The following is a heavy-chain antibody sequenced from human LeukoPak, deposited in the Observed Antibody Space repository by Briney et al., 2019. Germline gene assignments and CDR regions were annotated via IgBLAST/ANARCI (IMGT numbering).Heavy chain of an antibody. CDR3: AICPPPDWYYFDY. Sequence: SVEVSCKASGGTFSSYAISWVRQAPGQGLEWMGGIIPIFATANYAQKFQGRVTITTDESTSTAYMELSSLRSEDTAVYYCAICPPPDWYYFDYWGQGTLVTVSS. D-gene: IGHD3-9*01. J-gene: IGHJ4*02. V-gene: IGHV1-69*05. CDR1: GGTFSSYA. CDR2: IIPIFATA.